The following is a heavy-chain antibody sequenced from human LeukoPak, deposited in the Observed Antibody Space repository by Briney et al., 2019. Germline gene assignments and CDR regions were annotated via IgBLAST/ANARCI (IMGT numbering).Heavy chain of an antibody. D-gene: IGHD6-19*01. CDR2: IYSSGST. V-gene: IGHV3-53*01. CDR3: AKRAVAGPPPYFDY. Sequence: GGSLRLSCAASGFTVSSNYMSWVRQAPGKGLEWVLVIYSSGSTYYADSVKGRFTISRDNSKNTLYLQMNSLRAEDTAVYYCAKRAVAGPPPYFDYWGQGTLVTVSS. J-gene: IGHJ4*02. CDR1: GFTVSSNY.